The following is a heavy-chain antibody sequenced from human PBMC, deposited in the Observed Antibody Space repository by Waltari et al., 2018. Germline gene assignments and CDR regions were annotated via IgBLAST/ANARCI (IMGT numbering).Heavy chain of an antibody. CDR3: ARLRVSSGSFFPDY. CDR1: GGSVSSTDHY. V-gene: IGHV4-30-4*01. CDR2: IYHSGTT. D-gene: IGHD3-22*01. Sequence: QVRLQESGPGLVKPSQTLSLTCTVSGGSVSSTDHYWSWIRQPPGKDLEWMGYIYHSGTTYFNPSLKSRVFMSVDASSNQFSLKLTSVTAADTAVYYCARLRVSSGSFFPDYWGQGTVVTVSS. J-gene: IGHJ4*02.